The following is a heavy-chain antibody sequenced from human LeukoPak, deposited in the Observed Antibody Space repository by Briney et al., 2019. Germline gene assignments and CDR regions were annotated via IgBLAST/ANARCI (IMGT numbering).Heavy chain of an antibody. V-gene: IGHV1-18*01. D-gene: IGHD3-10*01. J-gene: IGHJ6*03. CDR1: GYTFTSYG. CDR2: VSAYNGDT. CDR3: VRGGITTYVDV. Sequence: GASVKVSCKASGYTFTSYGFTWVRQTRGQGLEWMGWVSAYNGDTSYAQKFQGRVTMTTDTSTSTAYMELRNLRSDDTAVYYCVRGGITTYVDVWGKGTTVTVSS.